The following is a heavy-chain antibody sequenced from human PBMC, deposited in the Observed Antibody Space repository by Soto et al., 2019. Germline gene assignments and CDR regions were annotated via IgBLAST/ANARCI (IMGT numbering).Heavy chain of an antibody. CDR2: INAGNGNT. CDR1: GYTFTSYA. D-gene: IGHD3-22*01. Sequence: GASVKVSCKASGYTFTSYAMHWLRQAPGQRLEWMGWINAGNGNTKYSQKFQGRVTITRDTSASTAYMELSSLRSEDTAVYYCARDYDSGSDFDYWGQGTLVTVSS. J-gene: IGHJ4*02. CDR3: ARDYDSGSDFDY. V-gene: IGHV1-3*01.